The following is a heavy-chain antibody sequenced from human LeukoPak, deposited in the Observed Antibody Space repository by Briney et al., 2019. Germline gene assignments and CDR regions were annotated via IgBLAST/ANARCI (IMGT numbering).Heavy chain of an antibody. J-gene: IGHJ4*02. CDR1: GYSFTSYW. CDR2: IDPSDSYT. Sequence: GESLRISCKGSGYSFTSYWISWVRQMPGKGLEWMGRIDPSDSYTNYSPSFQGHVTISADKSISTAYLQWSSLKASDTAMSYCARHDSSSWYSVDYWGQGTLVTVSS. V-gene: IGHV5-10-1*01. D-gene: IGHD6-13*01. CDR3: ARHDSSSWYSVDY.